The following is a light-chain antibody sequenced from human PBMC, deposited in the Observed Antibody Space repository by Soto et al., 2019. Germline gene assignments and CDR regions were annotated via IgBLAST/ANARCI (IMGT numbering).Light chain of an antibody. Sequence: DIVMTQSPFSLAVTPGESASISCGSSQSLLHRNGKNYLDWYLRKPGQSPQLLIYLGSSRASGVPDRVSGSGSGTDFTLKIGRVEAEDVGIYYCMQGLQSTITFGQGTRLEI. CDR1: QSLLHRNGKNY. CDR3: MQGLQSTIT. J-gene: IGKJ5*01. V-gene: IGKV2-28*01. CDR2: LGS.